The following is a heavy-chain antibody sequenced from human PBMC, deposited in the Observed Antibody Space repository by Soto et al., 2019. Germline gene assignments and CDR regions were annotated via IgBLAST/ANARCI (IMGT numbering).Heavy chain of an antibody. V-gene: IGHV3-21*01. J-gene: IGHJ4*02. D-gene: IGHD2-21*01. CDR3: AREEVRDGYNLCD. Sequence: GGSLRLSCAASGFTFSTYSMNWVRQAPGKGLEWVSSISSSSSYIFYADSVKGRFTISRDNARNSLYLQMNSLRAEDTAVYYCAREEVRDGYNLCDWGQGTLVTVSS. CDR2: ISSSSSYI. CDR1: GFTFSTYS.